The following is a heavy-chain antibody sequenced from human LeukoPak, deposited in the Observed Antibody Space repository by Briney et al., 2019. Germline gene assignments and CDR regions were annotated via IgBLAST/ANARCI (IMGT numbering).Heavy chain of an antibody. Sequence: SETLSLTCAVYGGSFSGYYWSWIRQPPGKGLEWIGEINHSGSTNYNPSLKSRVTISVDTSKNQFSLKLGSVTAADTAVYYCARGPLAVAGTGFDYWGQATLVTVSS. CDR2: INHSGST. CDR1: GGSFSGYY. D-gene: IGHD6-19*01. J-gene: IGHJ4*02. CDR3: ARGPLAVAGTGFDY. V-gene: IGHV4-34*01.